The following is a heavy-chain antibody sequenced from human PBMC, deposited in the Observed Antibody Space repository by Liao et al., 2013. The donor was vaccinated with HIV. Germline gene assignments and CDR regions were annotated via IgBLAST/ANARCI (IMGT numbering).Heavy chain of an antibody. CDR1: GGPISSYY. Sequence: QVQLQESGPGLVKPSETLSLTCTVSGGPISSYYWSWIRQPAGKGLEWIGRIYTSGTTNYNPSLESRVTISVDTSKNQFSLKLSSVTAADTAVYYCARGTIFGPDYWGQGTLVTVSS. CDR2: IYTSGTT. J-gene: IGHJ4*02. D-gene: IGHD3-3*01. CDR3: ARGTIFGPDY. V-gene: IGHV4-4*07.